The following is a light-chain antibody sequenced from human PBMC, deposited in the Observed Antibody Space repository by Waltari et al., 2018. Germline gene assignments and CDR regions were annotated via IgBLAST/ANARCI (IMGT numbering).Light chain of an antibody. Sequence: DIQMTQSPSTLSASVGDRVTIPCRASQSIGSWLAWYQQKPGKAPKLLIYKASSLETGVPSRFSGSGSGTEFTLTISSLQPDDFATYYCQQYSSESTFGQGTKVEIK. J-gene: IGKJ1*01. V-gene: IGKV1-5*03. CDR3: QQYSSEST. CDR1: QSIGSW. CDR2: KAS.